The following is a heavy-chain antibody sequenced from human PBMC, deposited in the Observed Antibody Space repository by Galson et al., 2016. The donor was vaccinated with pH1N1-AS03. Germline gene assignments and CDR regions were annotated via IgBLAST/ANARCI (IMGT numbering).Heavy chain of an antibody. Sequence: SLRLSCAASGFSFSTSWMHWVRQAPGKGLVWVAHINEDGSTARHADSVKGRFIISRDNAKNTLYLHMNSLRVEDTAVYYCARDGGVPYDYWGQGTLVTVSS. J-gene: IGHJ4*02. V-gene: IGHV3-74*01. D-gene: IGHD2-8*02. CDR1: GFSFSTSW. CDR2: INEDGSTA. CDR3: ARDGGVPYDY.